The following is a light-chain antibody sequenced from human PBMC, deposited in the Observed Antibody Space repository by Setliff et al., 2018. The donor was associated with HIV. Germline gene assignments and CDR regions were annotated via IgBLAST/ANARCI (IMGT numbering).Light chain of an antibody. CDR1: SSDIGNNH. Sequence: QSVLTQPPSVSAAPGQKVTISCSGSSSDIGNNHVSWYQQLPGAAPKLLIYDNNKRPSGIPDRFSGSKSGTSATLDITGLQTGDEANYYCSSYAGSRTFDVFGTGTKVTVL. CDR3: SSYAGSRTFDV. V-gene: IGLV1-51*01. J-gene: IGLJ1*01. CDR2: DNN.